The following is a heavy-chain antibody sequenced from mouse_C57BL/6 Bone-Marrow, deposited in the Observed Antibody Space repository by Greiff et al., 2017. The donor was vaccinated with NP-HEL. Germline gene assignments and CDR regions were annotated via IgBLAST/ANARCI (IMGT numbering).Heavy chain of an antibody. CDR3: ARKFKS. CDR1: GFTFSDYG. Sequence: EVQLMESGGGLVKPGGSLKLSCAASGFTFSDYGMHLVRQAPEKGLEWVAYISSGSSTIYYADTVKGRFTISRDNAKNTLFLQMTSLRSEDTAMYYCARKFKSWGQGTLVTVSA. V-gene: IGHV5-17*01. J-gene: IGHJ3*01. CDR2: ISSGSSTI.